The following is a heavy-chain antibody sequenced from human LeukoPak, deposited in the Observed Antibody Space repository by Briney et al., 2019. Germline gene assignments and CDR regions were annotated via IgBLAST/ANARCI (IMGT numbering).Heavy chain of an antibody. V-gene: IGHV1-69*05. CDR3: ARAGYSSSWYVGGWFDP. Sequence: SVRVSCKASGGTFSSYAISWVRQAPGQGLEWMGGIIPIFGTANYAQKFQGRVTITTDESTSTAYMELSSLRSEDTAVYYCARAGYSSSWYVGGWFDPWGQGTQVTVSS. CDR2: IIPIFGTA. CDR1: GGTFSSYA. J-gene: IGHJ5*02. D-gene: IGHD6-13*01.